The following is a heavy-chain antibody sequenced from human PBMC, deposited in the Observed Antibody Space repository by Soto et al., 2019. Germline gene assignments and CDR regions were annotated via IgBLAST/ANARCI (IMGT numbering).Heavy chain of an antibody. CDR2: IFSTGSA. CDR3: ARGKGLWFGEVNFDY. J-gene: IGHJ4*02. CDR1: GVSVSSYTYY. V-gene: IGHV4-61*01. D-gene: IGHD3-10*01. Sequence: AETLSLTCAVSGVSVSSYTYYWICLRQPPGKGLEYIGYIFSTGSADYDPSRKSRVTISADTSKNQLSLRLTSVTAADKAVFYCARGKGLWFGEVNFDYWGQGTLVTVSS.